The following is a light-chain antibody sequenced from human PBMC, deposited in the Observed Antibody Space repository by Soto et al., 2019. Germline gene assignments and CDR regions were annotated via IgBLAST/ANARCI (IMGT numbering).Light chain of an antibody. CDR3: QQRSTWLYT. V-gene: IGKV3-11*02. CDR1: QDVSIF. CDR2: DAS. Sequence: EILLAQSPATLSLSPGERATLSGKASQDVSIFLAWYQQKPGQAPRLLIHDASNRATGVPARFSGSGSGRDFTLTITSLEPEDFVVYYCQQRSTWLYTVGQGTKLEV. J-gene: IGKJ2*01.